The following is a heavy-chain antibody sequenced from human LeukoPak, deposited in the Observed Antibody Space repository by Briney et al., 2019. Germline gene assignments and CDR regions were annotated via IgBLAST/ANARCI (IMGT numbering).Heavy chain of an antibody. CDR1: GGTFSSYA. D-gene: IGHD6-13*01. CDR2: IIPIFGTA. J-gene: IGHJ6*02. Sequence: GSSVKVSCKASGGTFSSYAISWVRRAPGQGLEWMGGIIPIFGTANYAQKFQGRVTITADEPTSTAYMELSSLRSEDTAVYYCRVAAAGSSDYGMDVWGQGTTVTVSS. CDR3: RVAAAGSSDYGMDV. V-gene: IGHV1-69*01.